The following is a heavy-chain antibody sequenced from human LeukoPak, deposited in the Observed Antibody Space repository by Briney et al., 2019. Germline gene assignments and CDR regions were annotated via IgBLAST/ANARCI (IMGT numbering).Heavy chain of an antibody. CDR3: ARGYYDFWSGYFDY. Sequence: SQTLSLTCTVSGGSLSSGRYYWSWIRQPAGEGLEWFGRIYTSGSTNYNPSLKSRVTISVDTSKNQFSLKLSSETAADTAVYYCARGYYDFWSGYFDYWGQGTLVTVSS. V-gene: IGHV4-61*02. CDR1: GGSLSSGRYY. D-gene: IGHD3-3*01. CDR2: IYTSGST. J-gene: IGHJ4*02.